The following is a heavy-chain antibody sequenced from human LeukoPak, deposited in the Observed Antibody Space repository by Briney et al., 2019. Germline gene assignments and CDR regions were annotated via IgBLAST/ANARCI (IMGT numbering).Heavy chain of an antibody. D-gene: IGHD4-17*01. CDR3: ARYYGDYEGVASDARNFDY. CDR2: ISSSGSTI. J-gene: IGHJ4*02. Sequence: PGGSLRLSCAASGFTFSDYYMSWIRQAPGKGLEWVSYISSSGSTIYYADSVKGRFTISRDNAKNSLYLQMNSLRAEDTAVYYCARYYGDYEGVASDARNFDYWGQGTLVTVSS. V-gene: IGHV3-11*01. CDR1: GFTFSDYY.